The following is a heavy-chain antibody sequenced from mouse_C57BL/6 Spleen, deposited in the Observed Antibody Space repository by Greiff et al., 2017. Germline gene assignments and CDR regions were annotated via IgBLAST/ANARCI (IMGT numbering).Heavy chain of an antibody. CDR3: ARGSNYYAMDY. V-gene: IGHV1-81*01. Sequence: VHLVESGAELARPGASVKLSCKASGYTFTSYGISWVKQRTGQGLEWIGEIYPRSGNTYYNEKFKGKATLTADKSSSTAYMELRSLTSEDSAVYFCARGSNYYAMDYWGQGTSVTVSS. D-gene: IGHD2-5*01. J-gene: IGHJ4*01. CDR2: IYPRSGNT. CDR1: GYTFTSYG.